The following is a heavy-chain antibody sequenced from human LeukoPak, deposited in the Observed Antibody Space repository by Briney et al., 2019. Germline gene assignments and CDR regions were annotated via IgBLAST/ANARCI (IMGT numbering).Heavy chain of an antibody. V-gene: IGHV3-21*01. CDR1: GFTFSSYS. CDR3: ARAGGSTVSHSDY. Sequence: GGSLRLSCAASGFTFSSYSMNWIRQAPGKGLEWVSSISSSTSYIYYADSVKGRFTISKDNAKNSPYLQMNSLRAEDTAVYYCARAGGSTVSHSDYWGQGTLVTVSS. J-gene: IGHJ4*02. D-gene: IGHD4-17*01. CDR2: ISSSTSYI.